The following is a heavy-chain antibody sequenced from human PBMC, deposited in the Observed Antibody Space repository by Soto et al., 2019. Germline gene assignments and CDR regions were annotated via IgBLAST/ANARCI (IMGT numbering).Heavy chain of an antibody. V-gene: IGHV4-61*01. D-gene: IGHD1-26*01. Sequence: SETLSLTCTVSGGSVSSGSYYWSWIRQPPGKGLEWIGYIYYSGSTNYNPSLKSRVTISVDTSKNQFSLKLSSVTAADTAVYYCARDSSLGEWELSRAFDIWGQGTMVTVSS. CDR1: GGSVSSGSYY. J-gene: IGHJ3*02. CDR2: IYYSGST. CDR3: ARDSSLGEWELSRAFDI.